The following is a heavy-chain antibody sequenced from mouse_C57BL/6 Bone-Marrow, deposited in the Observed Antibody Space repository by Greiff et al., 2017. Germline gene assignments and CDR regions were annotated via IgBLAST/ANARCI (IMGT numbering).Heavy chain of an antibody. CDR3: ASAYAMDY. V-gene: IGHV5-17*01. CDR1: GFTFSDYG. Sequence: DVKLVESGGGLVKPGGSLKLSCAASGFTFSDYGMHWVRQAPEKGLEWVAYISSGSSTIYYADTVKGRFTISRDNAKNPLFLQMTSLRSEDTAMYYCASAYAMDYWGQGTSVTVSS. CDR2: ISSGSSTI. J-gene: IGHJ4*01.